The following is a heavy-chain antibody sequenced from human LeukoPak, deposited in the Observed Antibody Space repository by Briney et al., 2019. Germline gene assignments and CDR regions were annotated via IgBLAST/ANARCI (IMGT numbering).Heavy chain of an antibody. Sequence: SETLSLTCTVSGDSISTDYWSWIRRPPGKGLEWIGYIFYTGRPSYNPSLKSRVTISLDESKNQFSLNLSSVTAADTAVYYCTRAPRGAVYYYGLDVWGPRTTVTVSS. J-gene: IGHJ6*02. D-gene: IGHD3-10*01. CDR1: GDSISTDY. V-gene: IGHV4-59*08. CDR3: TRAPRGAVYYYGLDV. CDR2: IFYTGRP.